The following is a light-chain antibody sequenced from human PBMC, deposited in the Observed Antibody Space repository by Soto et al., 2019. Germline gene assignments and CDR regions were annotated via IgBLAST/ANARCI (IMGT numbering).Light chain of an antibody. J-gene: IGLJ1*01. V-gene: IGLV2-14*01. CDR2: DVS. CDR1: SGDIGDYNY. CDR3: CSYTRSGTLI. Sequence: QSLLTQPASVSGSPGQSITISCVGTSGDIGDYNYVSWYQQHSGKVPKVIIYDVSNRPSGVSYRFSGTKSGNTASLTVSGLQAEDEAYYYCCSYTRSGTLIFGTG.